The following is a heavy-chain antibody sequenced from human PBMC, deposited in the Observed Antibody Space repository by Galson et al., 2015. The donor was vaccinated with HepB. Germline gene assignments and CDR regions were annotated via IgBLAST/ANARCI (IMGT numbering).Heavy chain of an antibody. D-gene: IGHD4-17*01. J-gene: IGHJ3*02. CDR3: ARSEVTTRDAFDI. V-gene: IGHV1-8*01. CDR2: MNPNSGNT. CDR1: GYTFTSYD. Sequence: SVKVSCKASGYTFTSYDINWVRQATGQGLEWMGWMNPNSGNTGYAQKFQGRVTMTRNRSMSTAYMELSSLRSEDTAMYYCARSEVTTRDAFDIWGQGTMVTVSS.